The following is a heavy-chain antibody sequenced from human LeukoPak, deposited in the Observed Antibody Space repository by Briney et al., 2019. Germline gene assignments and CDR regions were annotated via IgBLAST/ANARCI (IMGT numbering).Heavy chain of an antibody. D-gene: IGHD6-13*01. CDR3: AKDIRASTSWYGLDY. CDR2: ISGSGGST. V-gene: IGHV3-23*01. CDR1: GFTFSSYA. J-gene: IGHJ4*02. Sequence: PGGSLRLSCAASGFTFSSYAMSWVRQAPGKGLEWVSAISGSGGSTYYADSVKGRFTISRDNSKNSLYLQMISLRAEDTALYYCAKDIRASTSWYGLDYWGQGTLVTVSS.